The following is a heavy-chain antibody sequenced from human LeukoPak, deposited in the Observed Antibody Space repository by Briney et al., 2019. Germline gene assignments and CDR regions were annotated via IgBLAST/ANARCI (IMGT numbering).Heavy chain of an antibody. CDR3: ARVTKRGGPFDY. V-gene: IGHV4-34*01. CDR2: INHSGST. D-gene: IGHD2-15*01. J-gene: IGHJ4*02. CDR1: GGSFSGYY. Sequence: SETLTLTCAVYGGSFSGYYWSWLRQPPGKGLEWIGEINHSGSTNYNPSLKSRVTISVNTSKNQFSLKLSSVTAADTAVYYCARVTKRGGPFDYWGQGTLVTVSS.